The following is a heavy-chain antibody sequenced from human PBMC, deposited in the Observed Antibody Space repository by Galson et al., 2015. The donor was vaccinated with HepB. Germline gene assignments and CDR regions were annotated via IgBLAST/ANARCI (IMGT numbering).Heavy chain of an antibody. CDR3: ARGRVVGISRGLGEYYFDY. CDR1: GFTFSSYG. Sequence: SLRLSCAASGFTFSSYGMHWVRQAPGKGLEWVAVIWYDGSNKYYGDSVKGRFTISRDNFKNTLYLQMNSLRVEDTAVYYCARGRVVGISRGLGEYYFDYWGQGTLVTVSS. V-gene: IGHV3-33*08. J-gene: IGHJ4*02. D-gene: IGHD1-26*01. CDR2: IWYDGSNK.